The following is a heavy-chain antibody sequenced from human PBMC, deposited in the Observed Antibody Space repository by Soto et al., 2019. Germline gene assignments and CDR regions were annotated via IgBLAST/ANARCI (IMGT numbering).Heavy chain of an antibody. CDR1: EYTFTSYT. J-gene: IGHJ4*02. CDR2: INGGNGNT. CDR3: ARELQGLYYFDY. Sequence: QGQVLQSGAEVKKPGASVKVSCKASEYTFTSYTMHWVRQAPGQRLEWMGWINGGNGNTKYSQKIQGRVTITRDTSASTAYMELSSLRSDDTAVYYCARELQGLYYFDYWGQGTLVTVSS. V-gene: IGHV1-3*01. D-gene: IGHD4-4*01.